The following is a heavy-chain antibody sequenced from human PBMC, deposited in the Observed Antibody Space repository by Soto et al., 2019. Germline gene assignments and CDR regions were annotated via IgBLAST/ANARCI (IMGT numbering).Heavy chain of an antibody. Sequence: VQLQESGPGLVKPSQTLSLTCTVSGGSISSGGYCWSWIRQHPGKGLEWIGYIYYSGSTYYNRSLKSRVTISVDTSKNQFSLKLSSVTAADTAVYYCARLDIWGQGTMVTVSS. CDR3: ARLDI. V-gene: IGHV4-31*03. CDR2: IYYSGST. CDR1: GGSISSGGYC. J-gene: IGHJ3*02.